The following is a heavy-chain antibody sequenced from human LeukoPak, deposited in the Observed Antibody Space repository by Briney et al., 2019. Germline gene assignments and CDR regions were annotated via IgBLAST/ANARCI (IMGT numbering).Heavy chain of an antibody. J-gene: IGHJ4*02. CDR2: IYYSGST. Sequence: RTSETLSLTCTVSGGSISSYYWSWIRQPPGKGLEWIGYIYYSGSTNYNPSLKSRVTISVDTSKNQFSLKLSSVTAADTAVYYCARHARRTKAVGATYRPDYFDYWGQGTLVTVSS. V-gene: IGHV4-59*08. D-gene: IGHD1-26*01. CDR3: ARHARRTKAVGATYRPDYFDY. CDR1: GGSISSYY.